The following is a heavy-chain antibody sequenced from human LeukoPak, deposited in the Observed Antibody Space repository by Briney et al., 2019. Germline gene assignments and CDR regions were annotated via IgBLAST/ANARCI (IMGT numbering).Heavy chain of an antibody. Sequence: SETLSLTCAVYGGSFSGYFWNWIRQPPGKGLEWIGEINHSGSTNYNPSLKSRITISIDTSKNQFSLKLNSVTAADTAVYYCARGGKTIRFLAVHYMDVWGKGTTVIVS. V-gene: IGHV4-34*01. D-gene: IGHD3-3*01. J-gene: IGHJ6*03. CDR1: GGSFSGYF. CDR3: ARGGKTIRFLAVHYMDV. CDR2: INHSGST.